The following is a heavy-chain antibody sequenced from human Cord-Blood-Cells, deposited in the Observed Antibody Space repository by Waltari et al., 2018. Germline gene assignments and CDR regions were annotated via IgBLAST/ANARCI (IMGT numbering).Heavy chain of an antibody. CDR3: AREALEYSSSGGAFDI. Sequence: QVQLVQSGAEVKKPGSSVKVSCKASGGTFSSYAISWVRQAPGQGLEWMGGIIPIFGTANYARKFQGRVTITADESTSTAYMELSSLRSEDTAVYYCAREALEYSSSGGAFDIWGQGTMVTVSS. D-gene: IGHD6-6*01. CDR2: IIPIFGTA. J-gene: IGHJ3*02. CDR1: GGTFSSYA. V-gene: IGHV1-69*12.